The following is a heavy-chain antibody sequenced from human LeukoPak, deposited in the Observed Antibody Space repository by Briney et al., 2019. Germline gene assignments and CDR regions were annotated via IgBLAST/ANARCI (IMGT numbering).Heavy chain of an antibody. Sequence: ASVKVSCKASGYTFTGHYMHWVRQAPGQGLEWMGWINPNNGGTDYAQKFQGRVTMTRDTSISTAYMELSRLRSDDTAVYYCARDHVVVPGGYEARYYGMDVWGQGTTVTVSS. D-gene: IGHD2-2*01. CDR3: ARDHVVVPGGYEARYYGMDV. CDR1: GYTFTGHY. V-gene: IGHV1-2*02. J-gene: IGHJ6*02. CDR2: INPNNGGT.